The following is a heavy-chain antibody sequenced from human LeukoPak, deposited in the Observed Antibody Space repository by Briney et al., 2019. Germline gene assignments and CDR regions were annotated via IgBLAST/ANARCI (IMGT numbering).Heavy chain of an antibody. Sequence: GGSLRLSCAASGFTFSSYSMNWVRQAPGKGLEWVSYISSSSGTIYCADSVKGRFTISRDNAMNSLYLQMNSLRDEDTAVYYCARDYNQGVLADYWGQGTLVTVSS. CDR3: ARDYNQGVLADY. V-gene: IGHV3-48*02. CDR2: ISSSSGTI. CDR1: GFTFSSYS. J-gene: IGHJ4*02. D-gene: IGHD1-14*01.